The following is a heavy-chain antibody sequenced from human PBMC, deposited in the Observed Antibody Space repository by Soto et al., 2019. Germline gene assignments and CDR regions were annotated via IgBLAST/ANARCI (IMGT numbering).Heavy chain of an antibody. V-gene: IGHV1-18*01. CDR1: CYTLSSYG. J-gene: IGHJ4*02. CDR3: ARDLAARPDYFDY. D-gene: IGHD6-6*01. Sequence: ASGKGSCKASCYTLSSYGISWGRQAPGQGLEWMGWISCYNGNTNYAQKLQGRVTMTTDTSTSTAYMELRSLRSDDTAVYYCARDLAARPDYFDYWGQGTLVTVSS. CDR2: ISCYNGNT.